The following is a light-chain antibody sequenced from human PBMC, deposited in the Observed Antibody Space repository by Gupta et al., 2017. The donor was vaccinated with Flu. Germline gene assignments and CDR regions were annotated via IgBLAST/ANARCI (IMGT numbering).Light chain of an antibody. V-gene: IGLV1-51*02. CDR3: GTWDSSLSAGGV. Sequence: QSVLTQPPSVSAAPGQKVTISCSGSSSNIGNNYVSWYQQFPGTAPKLLIYEDNKRPSGIPDRFSGSKSGTSATLGITGLQTGDEADYYCGTWDSSLSAGGVFGGGTKLTVL. J-gene: IGLJ3*02. CDR1: SSNIGNNY. CDR2: EDN.